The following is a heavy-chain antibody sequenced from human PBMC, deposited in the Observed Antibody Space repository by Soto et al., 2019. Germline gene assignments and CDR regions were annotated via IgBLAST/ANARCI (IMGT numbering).Heavy chain of an antibody. D-gene: IGHD2-8*01. Sequence: QVQLVESGGGVVQPGRSLRLSCAACGCTFRSDGMHWVRQAPGKGLEWVAVISYDGSNKYYADSVKGRFTTSRDNSKNTLYLQMNSLRAEDTAVYYCAKDGLMATTLDYWGQGTLVTVSS. CDR1: GCTFRSDG. CDR2: ISYDGSNK. J-gene: IGHJ4*02. CDR3: AKDGLMATTLDY. V-gene: IGHV3-30*18.